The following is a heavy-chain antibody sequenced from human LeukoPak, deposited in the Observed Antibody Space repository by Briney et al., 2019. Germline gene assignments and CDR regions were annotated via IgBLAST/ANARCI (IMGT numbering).Heavy chain of an antibody. CDR2: ISSSSSYI. Sequence: GGSLRLSCAASGFTFSSYSMNWVRQAPGKGLEWVSSISSSSSYIYYADSVKGRFTISRDNAENSLYLQMNSLRAEDTAVYYCARGIAVAGTANDYWGQGTLVTVSS. J-gene: IGHJ4*02. CDR3: ARGIAVAGTANDY. D-gene: IGHD6-19*01. CDR1: GFTFSSYS. V-gene: IGHV3-21*01.